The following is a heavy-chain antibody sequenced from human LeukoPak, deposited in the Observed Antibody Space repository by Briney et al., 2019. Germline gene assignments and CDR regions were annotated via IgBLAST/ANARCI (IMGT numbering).Heavy chain of an antibody. D-gene: IGHD1-26*01. Sequence: SETLSLTCAVSGVSFSGYYWSWIRRPPGKGPEWIGEISHSGRSSYNPSLKSRVTISLDTSKNQFSLKLSFVTAADTTVYYCTRTSPGIPLDFWGQGTLVSVSS. V-gene: IGHV4-34*01. CDR1: GVSFSGYY. CDR3: TRTSPGIPLDF. CDR2: ISHSGRS. J-gene: IGHJ4*02.